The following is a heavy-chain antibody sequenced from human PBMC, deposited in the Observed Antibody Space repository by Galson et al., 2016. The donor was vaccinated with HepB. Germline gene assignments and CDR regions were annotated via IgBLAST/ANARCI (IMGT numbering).Heavy chain of an antibody. CDR2: ISSSSSTI. CDR1: GFTFSSYS. CDR3: ARDESLDIVPTIEDY. J-gene: IGHJ4*02. D-gene: IGHD5-12*01. Sequence: SLRLSCAASGFTFSSYSMNWVRQAPGKGLEWVSYISSSSSTIYYADSVKGRFTISRDNAKKSLYLQMNSLRAEDTAVYYCARDESLDIVPTIEDYWGQGTLVTVSS. V-gene: IGHV3-48*01.